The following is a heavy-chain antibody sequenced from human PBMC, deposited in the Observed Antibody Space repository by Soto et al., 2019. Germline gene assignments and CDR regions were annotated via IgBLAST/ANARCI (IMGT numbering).Heavy chain of an antibody. J-gene: IGHJ3*02. CDR3: ARDVGQWPGGTPPGAFDI. V-gene: IGHV3-66*01. D-gene: IGHD6-19*01. CDR2: IYSGGST. CDR1: GFTVSSNY. Sequence: EVQLVESGGGLVQPGGSLRLSCAASGFTVSSNYMSWVRQAPGKGLEWVSVIYSGGSTYYADSVKGRFTISRDNSKNTLYLQMNSLRAEDTAVYYCARDVGQWPGGTPPGAFDIWGQGTMVTVSS.